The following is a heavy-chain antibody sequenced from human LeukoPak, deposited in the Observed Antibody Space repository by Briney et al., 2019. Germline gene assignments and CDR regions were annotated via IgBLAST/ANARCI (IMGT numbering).Heavy chain of an antibody. CDR1: GFTFSSYG. J-gene: IGHJ4*02. V-gene: IGHV3-33*01. CDR2: IWYDGSNK. CDR3: ARDRCSSTSCYQDY. D-gene: IGHD2-2*01. Sequence: GGSLRLSCAASGFTFSSYGMHWVRQAPGKGLEWVAVIWYDGSNKYYADSVRGRFTISRDNSKNTLYLQMNSRRAEDTAVYYCARDRCSSTSCYQDYWGQGTLVTVSS.